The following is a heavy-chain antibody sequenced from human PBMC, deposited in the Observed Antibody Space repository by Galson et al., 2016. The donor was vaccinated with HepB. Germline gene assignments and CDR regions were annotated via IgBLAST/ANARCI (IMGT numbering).Heavy chain of an antibody. V-gene: IGHV6-1*01. J-gene: IGHJ4*02. D-gene: IGHD7-27*01. CDR2: TYYRSRWQH. CDR3: ARSYLLGRGFGW. Sequence: CAISWDSVFNHNAGWNWIRQSPSRGLEWLGRTYYRSRWQHDYAESVKNRITINPDTSKNQISLQLNSVTPEDTAVYFCARSYLLGRGFGWWGQGALVTVSS. CDR1: WDSVFNHNAG.